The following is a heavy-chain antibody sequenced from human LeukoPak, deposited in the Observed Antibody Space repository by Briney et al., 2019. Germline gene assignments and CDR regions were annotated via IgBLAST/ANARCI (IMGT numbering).Heavy chain of an antibody. CDR3: AKDLRDGSSSGSVDY. CDR2: IRGSGTWT. J-gene: IGHJ4*02. D-gene: IGHD6-6*01. V-gene: IGHV3-23*01. CDR1: GFTFGSYA. Sequence: PGGSLRLSCAASGFTFGSYAMSWVRQAPGKGLEWVSTIRGSGTWTDYADSVKGRFTISRDNSKNTLYLQMNSLRAEGTAVYYCAKDLRDGSSSGSVDYWGQGTLVTVSS.